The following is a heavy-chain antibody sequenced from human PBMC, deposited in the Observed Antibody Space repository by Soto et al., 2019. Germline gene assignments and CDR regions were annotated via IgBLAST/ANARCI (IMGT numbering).Heavy chain of an antibody. CDR1: ADTFTGYT. J-gene: IGHJ4*02. Sequence: QVQLVQSGAEVKKPGSSVKVSCKASADTFTGYTVTWVRQAPGQGLEWVGRVIPILGASNFAQKFQGRVTISADKSTDTAYMVLTGLTSEDTAVDYCARSRGSYYSNFDSWGQGTLVTVSS. D-gene: IGHD3-10*01. CDR2: VIPILGAS. V-gene: IGHV1-69*08. CDR3: ARSRGSYYSNFDS.